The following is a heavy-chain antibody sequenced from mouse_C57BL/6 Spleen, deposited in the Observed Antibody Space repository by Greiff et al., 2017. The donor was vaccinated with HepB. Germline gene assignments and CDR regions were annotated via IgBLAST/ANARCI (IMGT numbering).Heavy chain of an antibody. CDR1: GYAFSSYW. CDR3: ARNYYGSSDGFDY. J-gene: IGHJ2*01. Sequence: VKLQESGAELVKPGASVKISCKASGYAFSSYWMNWVKQRPGKGLEWIGQIYPGDGDTNYNGKFKGKATLTADKSSSTAYMQLSSLTSEDSAVYFCARNYYGSSDGFDYWGQGTTLTVSS. V-gene: IGHV1-80*01. D-gene: IGHD1-1*01. CDR2: IYPGDGDT.